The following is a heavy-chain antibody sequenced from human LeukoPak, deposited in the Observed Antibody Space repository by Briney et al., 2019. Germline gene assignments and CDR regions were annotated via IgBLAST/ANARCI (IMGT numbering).Heavy chain of an antibody. V-gene: IGHV3-23*01. CDR1: GFTFNNYG. D-gene: IGHD1-26*01. J-gene: IGHJ4*02. CDR2: ISDNGGNT. CDR3: ATLGATVGDYFDY. Sequence: GGSLRLSCAASGFTFNNYGMGWVRQAPGKGLEWVSSISDNGGNTYYADSAKGRFTISRDNSKNTLYLQMNSLRAEDTAVYYCATLGATVGDYFDYWGQGTLVTVSS.